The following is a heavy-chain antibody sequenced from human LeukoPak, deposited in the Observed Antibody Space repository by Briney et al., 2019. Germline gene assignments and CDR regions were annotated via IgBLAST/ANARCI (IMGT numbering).Heavy chain of an antibody. V-gene: IGHV4-39*02. CDR2: IYYHENT. J-gene: IGHJ4*02. Sequence: SETLSLTCTVSGGSISSSSDYWGWIRQAPGTGLEWIGSIYYHENTYYNSSLKSRVTISVDTSKNQFSLKLSSVTAADTAVYYCARDRGYSYGPEYYFDYWGQGTLVTVSS. CDR3: ARDRGYSYGPEYYFDY. CDR1: GGSISSSSDY. D-gene: IGHD5-18*01.